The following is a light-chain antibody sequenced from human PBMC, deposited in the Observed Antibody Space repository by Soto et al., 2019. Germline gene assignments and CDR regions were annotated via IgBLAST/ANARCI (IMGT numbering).Light chain of an antibody. CDR3: QQLNSYPLT. Sequence: DIQLTQSPSFLSASVGDRVTITCRASQGLSSDLAWYQQKPGKAPKLLIYAASTLQSGVPSRFSGSGSGTEFTHTSSRLQPEDFATYYCQQLNSYPLTFRQGTRLEIK. CDR1: QGLSSD. CDR2: AAS. V-gene: IGKV1-9*01. J-gene: IGKJ5*01.